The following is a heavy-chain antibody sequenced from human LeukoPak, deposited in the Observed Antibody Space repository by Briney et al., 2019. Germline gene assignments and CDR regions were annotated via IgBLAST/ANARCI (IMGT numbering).Heavy chain of an antibody. D-gene: IGHD6-13*01. Sequence: SDTLPLTCAVYGGSFSGYYWSWLRQPPGKGLEWFGEINHSGSNNYNPSLKSRGTISVDTSKQQLSLELSSVTAAYAAVFYCARYPDSSLSFDYWGQGTLVTVTS. CDR1: GGSFSGYY. CDR2: INHSGSN. J-gene: IGHJ4*02. CDR3: ARYPDSSLSFDY. V-gene: IGHV4-34*01.